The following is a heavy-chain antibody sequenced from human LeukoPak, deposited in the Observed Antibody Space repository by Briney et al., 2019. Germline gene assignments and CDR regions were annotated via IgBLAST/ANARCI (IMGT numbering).Heavy chain of an antibody. CDR3: ATIAVAGYDWFDP. D-gene: IGHD6-19*01. Sequence: SGTLSLTCAVSGGSISSSNWWSWVRQSPGKGLEWIGEIYHSGSTNYNPSLKSRVTISVDKSKNQFSLKLSSVTAADTAIYYCATIAVAGYDWFDPWGQGTLVTVSS. CDR2: IYHSGST. CDR1: GGSISSSNW. V-gene: IGHV4-4*02. J-gene: IGHJ5*02.